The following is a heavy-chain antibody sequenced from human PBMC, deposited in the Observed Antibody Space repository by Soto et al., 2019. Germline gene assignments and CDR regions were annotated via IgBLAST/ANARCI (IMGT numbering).Heavy chain of an antibody. J-gene: IGHJ4*02. Sequence: PSETLSLTCTVSGGSISSSSYYWGWIRQPPGKGLEWIGSIYYSGSTYYNPSLKSRVTISVDTSKNQFSLKLSSVTAADTAVYYCARQKSSDYPDYWGQGTLVTVS. V-gene: IGHV4-39*01. CDR1: GGSISSSSYY. CDR2: IYYSGST. CDR3: ARQKSSDYPDY.